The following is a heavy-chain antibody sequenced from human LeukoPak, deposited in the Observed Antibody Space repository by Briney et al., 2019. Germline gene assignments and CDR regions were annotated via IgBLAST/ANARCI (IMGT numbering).Heavy chain of an antibody. CDR2: IIPIFGTA. CDR3: ASRLNRRGYSYGNYFDY. V-gene: IGHV1-69*13. Sequence: SVKVSCKASGGTFSSYAISWVRQAPGQGLEWMGVIIPIFGTANYAQKFQGRVTITADESTSTAYMELSSLRSEDTAVYYCASRLNRRGYSYGNYFDYWGQGTLVTVSS. CDR1: GGTFSSYA. D-gene: IGHD5-18*01. J-gene: IGHJ4*02.